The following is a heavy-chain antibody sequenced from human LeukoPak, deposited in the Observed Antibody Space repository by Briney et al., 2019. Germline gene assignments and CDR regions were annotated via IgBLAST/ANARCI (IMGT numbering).Heavy chain of an antibody. CDR1: GGSISSSSYY. CDR3: ASRSGGIAAALLDY. J-gene: IGHJ4*02. CDR2: IYYSGST. V-gene: IGHV4-39*01. D-gene: IGHD6-13*01. Sequence: PSETLSLTCTVSGGSISSSSYYWGWIRQPPGTGLEWIGSIYYSGSTYYNPSLKSRVTISVDTSKNQFSLKLSSVTAAETAVYYCASRSGGIAAALLDYWGQGTLVTVSS.